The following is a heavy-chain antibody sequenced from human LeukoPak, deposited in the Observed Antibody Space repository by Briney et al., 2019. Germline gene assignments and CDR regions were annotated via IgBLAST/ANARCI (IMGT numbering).Heavy chain of an antibody. D-gene: IGHD4-23*01. V-gene: IGHV3-30-3*01. J-gene: IGHJ6*02. CDR3: ARDGKRGATTVVTPGYYGMDV. CDR1: GFTFSSYA. Sequence: PGRSLRLSCAASGFTFSSYAMHWVRQAPGKGLEWVAVISYDGSNKYYADSVKGRFTISRDSSKNTLYLQMNSLRAEDTAVYYCARDGKRGATTVVTPGYYGMDVWGQGTTVTVSS. CDR2: ISYDGSNK.